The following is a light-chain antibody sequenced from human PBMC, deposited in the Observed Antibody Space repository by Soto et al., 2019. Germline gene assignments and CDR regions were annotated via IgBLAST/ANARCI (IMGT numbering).Light chain of an antibody. Sequence: EIVLTQSPATMSLSPGERATLSCRASQTVGSYLAWYQQKPGQAPRLLIYNASNRATGIPARFGGSGSGTDFTLTISSLETEDFAVYYCQQRSHGLTFGGGTKVDIK. J-gene: IGKJ4*01. CDR2: NAS. CDR3: QQRSHGLT. V-gene: IGKV3-11*01. CDR1: QTVGSY.